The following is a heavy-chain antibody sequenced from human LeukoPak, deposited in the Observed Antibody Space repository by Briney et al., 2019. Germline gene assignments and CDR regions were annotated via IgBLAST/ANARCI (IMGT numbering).Heavy chain of an antibody. CDR1: GFTFRSYA. CDR2: ITYNSGTI. D-gene: IGHD5-18*01. CDR3: ARDSGYSYADDY. J-gene: IGHJ4*02. Sequence: PGGSLRLSCAASGFTFRSYAMQWVRQAPGKGLEWVSYITYNSGTIFYADSVKGRFTISRDNAKDSLYLQMGSLRDEDTAVYYCARDSGYSYADDYWGQGTLVTVSS. V-gene: IGHV3-48*02.